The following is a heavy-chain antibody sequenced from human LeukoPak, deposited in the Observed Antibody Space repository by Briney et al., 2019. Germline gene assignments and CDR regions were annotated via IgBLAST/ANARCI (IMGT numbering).Heavy chain of an antibody. D-gene: IGHD3-22*01. J-gene: IGHJ4*02. CDR1: GFTFSSYA. CDR2: ISGSGGST. CDR3: SESSGYYYGPFDY. Sequence: QPGGSLRLSCAASGFTFSSYAMSWVRQAPGKGLEWVSAISGSGGSTYYADSVKGRFTISRDNSKNTLYLQMNSLRAEDTAVYYCSESSGYYYGPFDYWGQGTLVTVSS. V-gene: IGHV3-23*01.